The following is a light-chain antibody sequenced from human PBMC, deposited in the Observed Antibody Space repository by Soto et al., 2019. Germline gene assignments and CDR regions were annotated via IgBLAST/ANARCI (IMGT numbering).Light chain of an antibody. Sequence: IQMTQSPSSLSASVGDRVTITCRASQRISRNLNWYQQKPGKAPELLIYTASNLQSGVPSRFSGSGSGTDFALTISSLQPEDSAVYYCQQCHSSPLSFGGGTKVEFK. CDR1: QRISRN. CDR3: QQCHSSPLS. CDR2: TAS. V-gene: IGKV1-39*01. J-gene: IGKJ4*01.